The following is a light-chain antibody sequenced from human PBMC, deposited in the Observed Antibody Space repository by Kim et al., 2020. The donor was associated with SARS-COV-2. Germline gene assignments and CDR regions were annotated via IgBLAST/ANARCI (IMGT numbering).Light chain of an antibody. CDR3: QQYESWPRT. J-gene: IGKJ1*01. CDR2: GAS. V-gene: IGKV3-15*01. CDR1: QTVNSN. Sequence: ESPGERATLSCRASQTVNSNLVWYQQRPGQAPRLLIYGASTRATGIPARFSGSGAGTEFTLTISSLQSEDFVIYYCQQYESWPRTFGQGTKVDIK.